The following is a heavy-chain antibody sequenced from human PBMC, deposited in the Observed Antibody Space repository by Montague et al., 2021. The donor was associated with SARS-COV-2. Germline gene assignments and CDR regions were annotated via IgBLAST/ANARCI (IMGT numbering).Heavy chain of an antibody. CDR2: LYYNGMT. Sequence: TLSLTCSVSGGSITSGGYYWTWIRQRPGGDLGWLGYLYYNGMTHYSPSLKSRASFSLDTSKNQFSLKLTSATATDSALYFCVSSLPGNQFQFDYWGQGALVTVSS. CDR3: VSSLPGNQFQFDY. CDR1: GGSITSGGYY. J-gene: IGHJ4*02. D-gene: IGHD1-14*01. V-gene: IGHV4-31*03.